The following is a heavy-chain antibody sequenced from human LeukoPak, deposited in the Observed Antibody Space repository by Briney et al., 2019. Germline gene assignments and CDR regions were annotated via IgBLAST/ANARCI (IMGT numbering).Heavy chain of an antibody. CDR1: GYTFTSYY. J-gene: IGHJ4*02. V-gene: IGHV1-46*01. CDR2: INPSGGST. CDR3: ARDTLVVVPAARALDY. Sequence: ASVKVSCKASGYTFTSYYMHWVRQAPGQGLEWMGIINPSGGSTSYAQKFQGRVTMTRDTSTSTVYMELSSLRSEDTAVYYCARDTLVVVPAARALDYWGQGTLVAVSS. D-gene: IGHD2-2*01.